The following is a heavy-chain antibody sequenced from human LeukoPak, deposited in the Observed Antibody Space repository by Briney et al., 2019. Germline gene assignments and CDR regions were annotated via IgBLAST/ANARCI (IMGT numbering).Heavy chain of an antibody. D-gene: IGHD3-10*01. CDR1: GYSISSAYY. CDR3: AKSNGYGLVDI. V-gene: IGHV4-38-2*02. Sequence: SETLSLTCSVSGYSISSAYYWGWIRQPPGKGLEWIGTMYHSGSTNYSPSLKSRVTISLDTSRNQFSLKLNSVTAADTAVYYCAKSNGYGLVDIWGQGTMVTVSS. J-gene: IGHJ3*02. CDR2: MYHSGST.